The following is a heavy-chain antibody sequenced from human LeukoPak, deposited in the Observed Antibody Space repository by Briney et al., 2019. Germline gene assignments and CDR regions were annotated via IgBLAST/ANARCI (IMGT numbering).Heavy chain of an antibody. CDR3: ARLLYDGSGGYYYFDY. V-gene: IGHV4-39*01. J-gene: IGHJ4*02. Sequence: KASETLSLTCTVSGGSISSSSYYWGWIRQPPGKGLEWIGSIYYSGSIYNNPSLKSRVTISVDTSKNQFSLKLSSVTAADTAVYYCARLLYDGSGGYYYFDYWAREPWSPSPQ. CDR2: IYYSGSI. D-gene: IGHD3-22*01. CDR1: GGSISSSSYY.